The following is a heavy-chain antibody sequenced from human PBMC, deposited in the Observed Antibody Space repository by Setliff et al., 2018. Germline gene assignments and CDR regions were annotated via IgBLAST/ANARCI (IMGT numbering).Heavy chain of an antibody. V-gene: IGHV3-23*01. D-gene: IGHD3-10*01. CDR1: GQSFSDYY. J-gene: IGHJ5*02. Sequence: ETLSLTCAIYGQSFSDYYWSWVRQAPGKGLEWVSAISGSGGSTYYADSVKGRFTISRDNSKNTLYLQMNSLRAEDTAVYYCAKNGFGVVALGVNNWFDPWGQGTLVTVSS. CDR2: ISGSGGST. CDR3: AKNGFGVVALGVNNWFDP.